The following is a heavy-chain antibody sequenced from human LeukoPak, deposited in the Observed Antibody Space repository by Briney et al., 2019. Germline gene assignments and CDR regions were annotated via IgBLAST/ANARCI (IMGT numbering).Heavy chain of an antibody. CDR1: GFTFSSYA. D-gene: IGHD1-14*01. CDR2: ISGSGGST. V-gene: IGHV3-23*01. Sequence: PGGSLRLSCAASGFTFSSYAMSWVRQAPGKGLEWVSAISGSGGSTYYADSVEGRFTISRDNSKNTLYLQMNSLRAEDTAVYYCANGGGAGINRPIDYWGQGTLVTVSS. CDR3: ANGGGAGINRPIDY. J-gene: IGHJ4*02.